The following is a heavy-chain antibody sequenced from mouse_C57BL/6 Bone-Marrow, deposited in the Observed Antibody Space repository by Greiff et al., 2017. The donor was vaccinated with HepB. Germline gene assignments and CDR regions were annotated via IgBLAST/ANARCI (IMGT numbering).Heavy chain of an antibody. D-gene: IGHD1-1*01. CDR2: IYPRSGNT. J-gene: IGHJ2*01. V-gene: IGHV1-80*01. CDR1: GYAFSSYW. Sequence: QVHVKQSGAELVKPGASVKISCKASGYAFSSYWMNWVKQRPGKGLEWIGQIYPRSGNTYYNEKFKGKATLTADKSSSTAYMELRSLTSEDSAVYFCARSLYYYGSSPFDYWGQGTTLTVSS. CDR3: ARSLYYYGSSPFDY.